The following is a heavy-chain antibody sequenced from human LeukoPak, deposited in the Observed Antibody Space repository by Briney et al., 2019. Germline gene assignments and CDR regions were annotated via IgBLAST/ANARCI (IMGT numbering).Heavy chain of an antibody. J-gene: IGHJ1*01. D-gene: IGHD3-22*01. V-gene: IGHV1-24*01. CDR2: FDPEDGET. CDR1: GYTLTELS. CDR3: ATFDSAYYYDSSGYYYRYFQH. Sequence: GASVKVCCKVSGYTLTELSMHWVRQAPGKGLEWMGGFDPEDGETIYAQKFQGRVTMTEDTSTDTAYMELSSLRSEDTAVYYCATFDSAYYYDSSGYYYRYFQHWGQGTLVTVSS.